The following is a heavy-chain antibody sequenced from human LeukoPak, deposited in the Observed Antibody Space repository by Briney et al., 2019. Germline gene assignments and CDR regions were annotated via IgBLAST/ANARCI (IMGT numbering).Heavy chain of an antibody. CDR1: GFTFSSHG. CDR3: AKDPYYGSGSYHWFDP. CDR2: ISYDGSNK. D-gene: IGHD3-10*01. V-gene: IGHV3-30*18. J-gene: IGHJ5*02. Sequence: PGGSLRLSCAASGFTFSSHGMHWVRQAPGKGLEWVAAISYDGSNKYYVDSVRGRFTISRDNYKNTLYLQMNSLRVEDTAVYYCAKDPYYGSGSYHWFDPWGQGTLVTVSS.